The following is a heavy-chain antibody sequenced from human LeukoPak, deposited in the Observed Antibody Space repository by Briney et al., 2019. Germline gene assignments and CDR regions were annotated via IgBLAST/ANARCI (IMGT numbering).Heavy chain of an antibody. D-gene: IGHD3-22*01. Sequence: GGSLRLSCAASGFTFSSYEMNWVRQAPGKGLEWVSYISSSGSTIYYADSVKGRFTISRDDAKNSLYLQMNSLRAEDTAVYYCARDPTYDSSGYGAQYYFDYGAQGTLVTVSS. CDR1: GFTFSSYE. CDR3: ARDPTYDSSGYGAQYYFDY. J-gene: IGHJ4*02. CDR2: ISSSGSTI. V-gene: IGHV3-48*03.